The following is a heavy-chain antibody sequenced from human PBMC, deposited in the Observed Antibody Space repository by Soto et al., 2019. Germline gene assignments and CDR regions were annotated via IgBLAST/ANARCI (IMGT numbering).Heavy chain of an antibody. D-gene: IGHD5-18*01. CDR1: GFTCSSYA. Sequence: QVQLVESGGGVVQPGRSLRLSCAASGFTCSSYAMHWVRQVPGKGLEWMAVISYDGSNKYNADSVKGRFTISRDNSKNTLYLQMNSLRAEDTAVYYCARDPLWGTAMVLWYFDLWGRGTLVTVSS. CDR2: ISYDGSNK. V-gene: IGHV3-30-3*01. CDR3: ARDPLWGTAMVLWYFDL. J-gene: IGHJ2*01.